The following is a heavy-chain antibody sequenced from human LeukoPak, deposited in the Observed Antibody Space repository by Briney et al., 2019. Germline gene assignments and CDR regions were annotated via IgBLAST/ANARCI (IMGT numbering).Heavy chain of an antibody. J-gene: IGHJ4*02. V-gene: IGHV3-33*01. Sequence: GGSLRLSCAASGFTFGSFGMHWVRQAPGKGLEWVAVIWYDASNKYYADSVKGRFTISRDNSKNTLYLQMNSLRDDDTAVYYCVRGVGVSRFNYLDSWGQGTLVIVSS. CDR2: IWYDASNK. CDR1: GFTFGSFG. CDR3: VRGVGVSRFNYLDS. D-gene: IGHD6-13*01.